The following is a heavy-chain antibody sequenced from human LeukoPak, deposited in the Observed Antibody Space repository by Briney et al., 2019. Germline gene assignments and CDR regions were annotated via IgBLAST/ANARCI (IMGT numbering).Heavy chain of an antibody. CDR1: GFTFSSYA. V-gene: IGHV3-23*01. CDR3: AKGPYRCGGDCLRVY. D-gene: IGHD2-21*02. Sequence: PGGSLRLSCAASGFTFSSYAMSWVRQAPGKGLEWVSAISGSGGSTYYADSVKGRFTISRDNSKNTLYLQMNSLKAEDKAVYYCAKGPYRCGGDCLRVYWGQGTLVTVSS. CDR2: ISGSGGST. J-gene: IGHJ4*02.